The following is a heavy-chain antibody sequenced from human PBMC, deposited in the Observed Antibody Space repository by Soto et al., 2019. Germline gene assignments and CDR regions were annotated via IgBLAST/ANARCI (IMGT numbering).Heavy chain of an antibody. J-gene: IGHJ4*02. CDR2: ISPIFRSA. D-gene: IGHD3-3*02. Sequence: QVQLVQPGAEVKKPGSSVKVSCKASGGSFSTYGISWVRQAPGQGLEWMGRISPIFRSAHYTQKLQGRVTITADRSTSIVYMELSSLRSEDTAVYYCARAGISNSFDYWGQGTLVTVSS. V-gene: IGHV1-69*01. CDR1: GGSFSTYG. CDR3: ARAGISNSFDY.